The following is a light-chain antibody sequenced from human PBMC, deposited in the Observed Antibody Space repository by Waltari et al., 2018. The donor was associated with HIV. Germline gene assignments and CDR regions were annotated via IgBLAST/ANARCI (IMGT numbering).Light chain of an antibody. V-gene: IGKV2D-29*01. CDR2: EVS. CDR1: QSLLHPNGKTY. CDR3: MQSLQYPRS. J-gene: IGKJ4*01. Sequence: DIVMTQTPLFLSVTPGPPASTTCTSSQSLLHPNGKTYLYWFLQKPGQAPQLLIYEVSNRFSGVPDRFSGSGSGTDFTLKISRAEAEDVGVYYCMQSLQYPRSFGGGTKVDIK.